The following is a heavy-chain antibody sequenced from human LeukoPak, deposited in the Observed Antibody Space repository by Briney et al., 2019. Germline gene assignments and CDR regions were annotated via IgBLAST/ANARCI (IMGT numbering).Heavy chain of an antibody. CDR2: ISYDGSNK. V-gene: IGHV3-30*12. J-gene: IGHJ6*02. CDR1: GFTFSSYG. CDR3: TRAGGVAAAGMYYYTMDV. D-gene: IGHD6-13*01. Sequence: GGSLRLSCAASGFTFSSYGMHWVRQAPGKGLEWVAVISYDGSNKYYADSVKGRFTISRDNSKNTLYLQMNRLRAEDTAVYYCTRAGGVAAAGMYYYTMDVWGQGTTVTVSS.